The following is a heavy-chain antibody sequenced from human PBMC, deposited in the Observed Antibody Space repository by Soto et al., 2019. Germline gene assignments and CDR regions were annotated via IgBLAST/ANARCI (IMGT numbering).Heavy chain of an antibody. CDR1: GFVFTNFW. Sequence: GGSLRLSCEASGFVFTNFWMHRVRHVPGKGLVWVARIDTSGHSTNYAESVKGRFTISRDNAKNTVSLQMNSLRVEDTGVYYCAKDSWYFDLWSQGSQVTVSS. D-gene: IGHD6-13*01. J-gene: IGHJ4*02. V-gene: IGHV3-74*01. CDR2: IDTSGHST. CDR3: AKDSWYFDL.